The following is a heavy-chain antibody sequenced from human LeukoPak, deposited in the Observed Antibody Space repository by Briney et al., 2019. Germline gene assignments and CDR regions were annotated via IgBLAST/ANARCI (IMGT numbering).Heavy chain of an antibody. D-gene: IGHD7-27*01. CDR1: GGSISTYY. CDR2: IHSSGST. Sequence: PSETLSLTCTVSGGSISTYYWSWIRQPAGKGLEYIGRIHSSGSTNYNPSLKSRVTMSVDTSKNQFSLQLSSVTAADTAMYYCARDTGDSNYYFDYWGQGTLVTVSS. V-gene: IGHV4-4*07. J-gene: IGHJ4*02. CDR3: ARDTGDSNYYFDY.